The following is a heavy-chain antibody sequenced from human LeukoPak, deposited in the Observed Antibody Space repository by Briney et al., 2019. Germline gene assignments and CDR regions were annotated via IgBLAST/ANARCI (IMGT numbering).Heavy chain of an antibody. CDR2: VIPIFGTA. CDR3: ARGDIVVVPAARGAFDI. CDR1: GGTFSSYA. J-gene: IGHJ3*02. Sequence: ASVKVSCKASGGTFSSYAISWVRQAPGQGLEWVGGVIPIFGTANYAQKFQGRVTITADESTSTAYMELSSLRSEDTAVYYCARGDIVVVPAARGAFDIWGQGTMVTVSS. V-gene: IGHV1-69*13. D-gene: IGHD2-2*01.